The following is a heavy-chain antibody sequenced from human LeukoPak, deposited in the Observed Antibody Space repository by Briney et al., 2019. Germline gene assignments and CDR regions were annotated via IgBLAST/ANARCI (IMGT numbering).Heavy chain of an antibody. V-gene: IGHV3-11*01. Sequence: PGGSLRLSCAASGFTFSDYYMSWIRQAPGMGLEWLSYISGGGDDIHYADSVKGRFTISRDSAKNSLYLQMNSLRAEDTAMYYCARDIRAVGVTLYFDYWGQGILVTVSS. CDR1: GFTFSDYY. CDR3: ARDIRAVGVTLYFDY. D-gene: IGHD1-26*01. CDR2: ISGGGDDI. J-gene: IGHJ4*02.